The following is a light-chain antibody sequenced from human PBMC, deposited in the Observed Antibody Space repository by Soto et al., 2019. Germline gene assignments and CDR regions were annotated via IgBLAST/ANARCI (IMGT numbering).Light chain of an antibody. J-gene: IGLJ1*01. V-gene: IGLV1-40*01. CDR2: GNS. CDR3: QSYDSSLSGL. Sequence: SVLTRPPSVSGAPGQRVTISCTGSSSNIGAGYDVHWYQQLPGTAPKLLIYGNSNRPSGVPDRFSGSKSGTSASLAITGLQAEDEADYYCQSYDSSLSGLFGTGTKVT. CDR1: SSNIGAGYD.